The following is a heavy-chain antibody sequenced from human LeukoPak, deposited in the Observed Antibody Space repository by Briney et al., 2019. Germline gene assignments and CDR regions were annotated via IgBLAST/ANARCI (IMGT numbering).Heavy chain of an antibody. Sequence: PSETLSLTCTVSGGSISDYHWSWIRQPPGKGLEWIGYISNSGSTNCNPSLKSRVTMSVDTSKNQFSLRLSSVTAADTAVYYCARGSNWGDYWGRGTLVTVSS. CDR2: ISNSGST. CDR1: GGSISDYH. V-gene: IGHV4-59*08. D-gene: IGHD7-27*01. J-gene: IGHJ4*02. CDR3: ARGSNWGDY.